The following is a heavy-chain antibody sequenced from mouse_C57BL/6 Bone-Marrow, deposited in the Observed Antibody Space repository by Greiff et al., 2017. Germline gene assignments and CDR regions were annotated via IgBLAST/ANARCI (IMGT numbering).Heavy chain of an antibody. V-gene: IGHV1-69*01. Sequence: VQLQQPGAELVMPGASVKLSCKASGYTFTSYWMHWVKQRPGQGLEWIGEIDPSDSYTNYNQKFKGKSTLTVDKSSSTAYMQLSSLTSEDSAVYYCARGGVYYGLSYWYFDVWGTGTTVTVSS. CDR1: GYTFTSYW. D-gene: IGHD2-1*01. CDR2: IDPSDSYT. CDR3: ARGGVYYGLSYWYFDV. J-gene: IGHJ1*03.